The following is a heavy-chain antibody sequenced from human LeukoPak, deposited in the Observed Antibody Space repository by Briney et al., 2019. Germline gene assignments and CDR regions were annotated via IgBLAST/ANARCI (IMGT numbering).Heavy chain of an antibody. J-gene: IGHJ5*02. CDR2: VYHTGSS. CDR3: ARGGTTVAGTFWFDP. Sequence: PSETLSLTCAVSGGSISSSNWWSWVRQPPGKGLEWIGEVYHTGSSNYNPSLKSRVTISVDKSKSQFSLKLSSVTAADTAVYYCARGGTTVAGTFWFDPWGQGTLVTVSS. V-gene: IGHV4-4*02. D-gene: IGHD6-19*01. CDR1: GGSISSSNW.